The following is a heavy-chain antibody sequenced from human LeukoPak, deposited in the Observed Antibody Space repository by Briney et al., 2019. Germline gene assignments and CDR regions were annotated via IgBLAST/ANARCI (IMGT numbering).Heavy chain of an antibody. J-gene: IGHJ4*02. CDR2: INYSGNT. Sequence: SETLSLTCTVSSGSMNSYYWNWIRRPPGKGLEWIGYINYSGNTNYNPSLKSRFTISVDTSKNQFSLKLRSVTAADTAVYYCARLRYSNIGYSSPIDYWGQGILVTVSS. D-gene: IGHD5-18*01. CDR3: ARLRYSNIGYSSPIDY. CDR1: SGSMNSYY. V-gene: IGHV4-59*08.